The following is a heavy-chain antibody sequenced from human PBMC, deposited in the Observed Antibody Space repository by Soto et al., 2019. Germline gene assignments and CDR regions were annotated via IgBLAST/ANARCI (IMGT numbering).Heavy chain of an antibody. V-gene: IGHV2-5*01. CDR1: GFSLSTSGVG. Sequence: QITLKESGPTLVKPTQTLTLTCTFSGFSLSTSGVGVGWIRQPPGKALEWLALIYWNDDKRYSPSLKSRLTMPKDASKNQVVLTTTIVDPVDTARYYCAGGIDYYDSSGRFFDYWGQGTLVTFSS. D-gene: IGHD3-22*01. J-gene: IGHJ4*02. CDR2: IYWNDDK. CDR3: AGGIDYYDSSGRFFDY.